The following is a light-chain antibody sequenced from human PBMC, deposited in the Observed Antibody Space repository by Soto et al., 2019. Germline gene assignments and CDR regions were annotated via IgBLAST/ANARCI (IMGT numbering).Light chain of an antibody. V-gene: IGLV2-8*01. J-gene: IGLJ2*01. Sequence: QSALTQPPSASGSPGQSVTISCTGSSSDVGGYNSVSWYQHHPGKVPKVMIYEVSKRPSGVPDRFSGSKSVNTASLTVSGLQAEDEADYYCRSYACSNNLVFGGGTKLTVL. CDR1: SSDVGGYNS. CDR2: EVS. CDR3: RSYACSNNLV.